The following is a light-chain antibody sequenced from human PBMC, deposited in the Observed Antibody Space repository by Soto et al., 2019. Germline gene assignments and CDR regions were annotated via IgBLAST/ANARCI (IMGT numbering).Light chain of an antibody. CDR3: MQGTRWPWT. CDR2: QVS. V-gene: IGKV2-30*01. Sequence: DVVMTQSPLSLPVTLGQPASISCRSSQGLVDTDGNTYLSWFQQRPGQSPRRLTSQVSNRDSGAPDRFSGSASATDFTLKISRVEAEDVGVYFCMQGTRWPWTFGQGTKVEIK. J-gene: IGKJ1*01. CDR1: QGLVDTDGNTY.